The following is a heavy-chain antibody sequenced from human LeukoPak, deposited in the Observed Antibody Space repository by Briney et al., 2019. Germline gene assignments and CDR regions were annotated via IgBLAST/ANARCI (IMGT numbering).Heavy chain of an antibody. CDR1: GFTFNTYT. D-gene: IGHD6-19*01. CDR2: IKSKPDGGTT. CDR3: TTALFPSSGWYYFDY. V-gene: IGHV3-15*01. J-gene: IGHJ4*02. Sequence: GGSLRLSCAASGFTFNTYTMSWVRQAPGKGLEWVGRIKSKPDGGTTDYAAPVKGRFTISRDDSKNTLYLQMNSLKTEDTAVYYCTTALFPSSGWYYFDYWGQGTLVTVSS.